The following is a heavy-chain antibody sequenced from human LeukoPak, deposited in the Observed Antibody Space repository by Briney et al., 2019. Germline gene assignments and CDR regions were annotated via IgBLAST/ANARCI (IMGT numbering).Heavy chain of an antibody. Sequence: PGGSLRLSCAASGFTFSSYSMNWVRQAPGKGLEWVSYISSSSDNKYYADSVEGRFTISRDNAKNSLYLQMNSLRAEDTAVYYCARAPLESCTNGVCRYVPDYWGQGTLVTVSS. CDR1: GFTFSSYS. D-gene: IGHD2-8*01. CDR2: ISSSSDNK. V-gene: IGHV3-48*01. CDR3: ARAPLESCTNGVCRYVPDY. J-gene: IGHJ4*02.